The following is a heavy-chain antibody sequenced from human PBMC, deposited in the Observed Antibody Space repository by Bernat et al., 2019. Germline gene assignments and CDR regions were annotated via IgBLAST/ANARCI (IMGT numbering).Heavy chain of an antibody. V-gene: IGHV3-21*01. Sequence: VQLVESGGGVVQPGGSLRLSCAASGFTFSDYNMNWVRQAPGKGLEWVSSISSSSSHKYYADSVKGRFTISRDNAKNSLYLQMNSLRAEDTAVYHCAREVAKDIVVVVGATGLDYWGQGTLVTVSS. J-gene: IGHJ4*02. CDR1: GFTFSDYN. CDR3: AREVAKDIVVVVGATGLDY. CDR2: ISSSSSHK. D-gene: IGHD2-15*01.